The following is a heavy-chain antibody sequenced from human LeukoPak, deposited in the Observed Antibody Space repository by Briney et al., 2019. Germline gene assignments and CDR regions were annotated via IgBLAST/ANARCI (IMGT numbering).Heavy chain of an antibody. Sequence: SETLSLTCTVSGGSISSYYWSWVRQPPGKGLEWIGYIYYSGSTNYNPSLKSRVTISVDTSKNQFSLKLSSVTAADTAAYYCASSELRFLEWLRGFDYWGQGTLVTVSS. D-gene: IGHD3-3*01. V-gene: IGHV4-59*01. J-gene: IGHJ4*02. CDR1: GGSISSYY. CDR2: IYYSGST. CDR3: ASSELRFLEWLRGFDY.